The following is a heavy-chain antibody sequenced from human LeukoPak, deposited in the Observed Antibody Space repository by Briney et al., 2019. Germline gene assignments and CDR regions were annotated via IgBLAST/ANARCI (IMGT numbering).Heavy chain of an antibody. J-gene: IGHJ4*02. CDR2: ISGSGGST. D-gene: IGHD2-15*01. Sequence: GGSLRLSCVASGFTFRSYAMSWVRQAPGKGLEWVSVISGSGGSTYYADSVKGRFTISRDNSKNTLYLQMNSLRAEDTAVYYCAKVSRYCSGGSCYFHPFDYWGQGTLVTVSS. CDR3: AKVSRYCSGGSCYFHPFDY. CDR1: GFTFRSYA. V-gene: IGHV3-23*01.